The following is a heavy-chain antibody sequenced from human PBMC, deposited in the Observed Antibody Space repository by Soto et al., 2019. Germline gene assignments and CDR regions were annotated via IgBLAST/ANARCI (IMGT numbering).Heavy chain of an antibody. V-gene: IGHV4-59*01. CDR3: ARDLTIGGFFDP. CDR2: IHHSGIS. CDR1: GVSFTSYC. Sequence: SETLSLTCSVSGVSFTSYCCTFIRHAPWKGPEWIGYIHHSGISNYNPSLKSRVTMSVDTSKNQFFLKLTSVTAADTAVYYCARDLTIGGFFDPWGQGTLVTVSS. D-gene: IGHD3-10*01. J-gene: IGHJ5*02.